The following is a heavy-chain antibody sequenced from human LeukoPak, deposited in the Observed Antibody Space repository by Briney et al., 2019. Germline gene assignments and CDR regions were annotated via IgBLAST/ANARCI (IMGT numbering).Heavy chain of an antibody. Sequence: GASVKVSCKASGYTFTSYGISWVRQAPGQGLEWMGWISAYNGNTNYAQKLQGRVTMSTDTSTSTAYMELRSLRSDDTAVYYCAREKTFGGVIVIDYWGQGTLVTVSS. V-gene: IGHV1-18*01. CDR1: GYTFTSYG. CDR2: ISAYNGNT. J-gene: IGHJ4*02. CDR3: AREKTFGGVIVIDY. D-gene: IGHD3-16*02.